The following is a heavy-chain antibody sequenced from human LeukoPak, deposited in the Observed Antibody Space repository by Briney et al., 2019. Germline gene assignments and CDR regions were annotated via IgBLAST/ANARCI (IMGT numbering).Heavy chain of an antibody. CDR2: IYYSGST. D-gene: IGHD3-10*01. V-gene: IGHV4-59*12. CDR1: GGSISSYY. Sequence: SETLSLTCTVSGGSISSYYWSWIRQPPGKGLEWIGYIYYSGSTNYNPSLKSRVTISVDTSKNQFSLQLNSVTPEDTAVYYCARSPSYWFGELGHDYWGQGTLVTVSS. J-gene: IGHJ4*02. CDR3: ARSPSYWFGELGHDY.